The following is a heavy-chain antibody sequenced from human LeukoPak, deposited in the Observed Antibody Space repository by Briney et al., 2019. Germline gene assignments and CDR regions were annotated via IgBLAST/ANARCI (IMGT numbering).Heavy chain of an antibody. CDR1: GGTFSSYA. D-gene: IGHD2-15*01. V-gene: IGHV1-69*04. CDR3: ARDSGTSLGYCSGGSCLDFDY. CDR2: IIPILGTA. Sequence: SVKVSCKASGGTFSSYAISWVRQAPGQGLEWMGRIIPILGTANYAQKFQGRVTITADKSTSTAYMELSSLRSEDTAVYYCARDSGTSLGYCSGGSCLDFDYWGQGTLVTVSS. J-gene: IGHJ4*02.